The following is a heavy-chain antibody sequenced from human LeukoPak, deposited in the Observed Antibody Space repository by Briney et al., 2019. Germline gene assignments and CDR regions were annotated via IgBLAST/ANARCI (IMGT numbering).Heavy chain of an antibody. CDR1: GGSFSGYY. J-gene: IGHJ5*02. CDR2: INHSGST. CDR3: ARGTSFGGYSYGYRRFDP. V-gene: IGHV4-34*01. D-gene: IGHD5-18*01. Sequence: SETLSLTCAVYGGSFSGYYWSWIRQPPGKGLEWIGEINHSGSTNYNPSLKSRVTISVDTSKNQFSLKLSSVTAADTAVYYCARGTSFGGYSYGYRRFDPWGQGTLVTVSS.